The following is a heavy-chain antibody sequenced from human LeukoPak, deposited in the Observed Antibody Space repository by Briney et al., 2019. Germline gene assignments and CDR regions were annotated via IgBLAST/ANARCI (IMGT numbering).Heavy chain of an antibody. CDR2: LSGGGTTT. D-gene: IGHD6-19*01. Sequence: GGSLRLSCVASGFTFSSYEMNWVRQAPGKGLEWVSTLSGGGTTTYYADSVKGRFTISRDNSKNTLYLQMNSLRAEDTSVYYCAKGIYSSGWSYFDYWGHGTLVTVSS. J-gene: IGHJ4*01. V-gene: IGHV3-23*01. CDR1: GFTFSSYE. CDR3: AKGIYSSGWSYFDY.